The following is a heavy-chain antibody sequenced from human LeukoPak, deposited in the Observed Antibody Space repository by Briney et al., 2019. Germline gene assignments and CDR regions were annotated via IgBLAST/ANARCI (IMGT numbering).Heavy chain of an antibody. CDR1: GGSIRSESYY. V-gene: IGHV4-61*02. D-gene: IGHD6-19*01. CDR2: IYSSGSS. Sequence: SQTLSLTCPVSGGSIRSESYYWSWIRQPAGKGLEWIGRIYSSGSSKFNPSLKSRVTISIDTSKNQFSLNLSSVTAADTAVYYCARDMTGSGWNDAFDIWGQGTMVTVSS. J-gene: IGHJ3*02. CDR3: ARDMTGSGWNDAFDI.